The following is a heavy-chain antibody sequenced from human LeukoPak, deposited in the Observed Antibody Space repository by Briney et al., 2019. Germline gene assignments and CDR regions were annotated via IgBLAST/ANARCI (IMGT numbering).Heavy chain of an antibody. J-gene: IGHJ4*02. D-gene: IGHD3-22*01. V-gene: IGHV3-30*03. CDR3: AADSSGYYRGDY. Sequence: GGSLRLSCAASGFTFSNAWMSWVRQAPGKGLEWVAVISYHGSQKYYVDSVRGRFTISRDNSKNTLFLQMNSLRAEDTAVYYCAADSSGYYRGDYWGQGTLVTVSS. CDR1: GFTFSNAW. CDR2: ISYHGSQK.